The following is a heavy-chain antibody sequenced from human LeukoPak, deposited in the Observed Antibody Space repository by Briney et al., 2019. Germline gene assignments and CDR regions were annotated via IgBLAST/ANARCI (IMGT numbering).Heavy chain of an antibody. CDR3: AELGITMIGGV. Sequence: GGSLRLSCAASGFSFSSYAMSWVRQAPGKGLEWVSSISGSGGSTYYADSVKGRFTFSRDNAKNSLYLQMNSLRAEDTAVYYCAELGITMIGGVWGKGTTVTISS. V-gene: IGHV3-23*01. J-gene: IGHJ6*04. D-gene: IGHD3-10*02. CDR2: ISGSGGST. CDR1: GFSFSSYA.